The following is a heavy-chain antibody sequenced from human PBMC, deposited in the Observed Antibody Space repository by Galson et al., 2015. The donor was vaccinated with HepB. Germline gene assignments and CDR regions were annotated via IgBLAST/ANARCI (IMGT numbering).Heavy chain of an antibody. CDR1: GFTFSSYS. V-gene: IGHV3-21*01. J-gene: IGHJ4*02. Sequence: SLRLSCAASGFTFSSYSMNWVRQAPGKGLEWVSSISSSSSYIYYADSVKGRFTISRDNAKNSLYLQMNSLRAEDTAVYYCARDPRTYCSGGSCYSFDYRGQGTLVTVSS. CDR3: ARDPRTYCSGGSCYSFDY. D-gene: IGHD2-15*01. CDR2: ISSSSSYI.